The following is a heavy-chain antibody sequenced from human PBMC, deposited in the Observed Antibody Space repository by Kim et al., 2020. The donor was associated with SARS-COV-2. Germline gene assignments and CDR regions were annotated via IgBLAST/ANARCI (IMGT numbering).Heavy chain of an antibody. CDR2: IWYDGSNK. D-gene: IGHD3-10*01. J-gene: IGHJ6*02. V-gene: IGHV3-33*06. Sequence: GGSLRLSCAASGFTFSSYGMHWVRRAPGKGLEWVAVIWYDGSNKYYADSVKGRFTISRDNSKNTLYLQMNSLRAEDTAVYYCAKDDYLWFGEFRGGMDVWGQGTTVTVSS. CDR1: GFTFSSYG. CDR3: AKDDYLWFGEFRGGMDV.